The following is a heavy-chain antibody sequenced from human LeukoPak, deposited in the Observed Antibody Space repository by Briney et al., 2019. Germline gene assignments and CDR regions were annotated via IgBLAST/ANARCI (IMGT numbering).Heavy chain of an antibody. J-gene: IGHJ6*02. V-gene: IGHV3-21*01. CDR1: GFTFSSYS. CDR3: ARGGTSYYYYYGTDV. Sequence: PGGSLRLSCAASGFTFSSYSMNWVRQAPGKGLEWVSSISSSSSYIYYADSVKGRFTISRDNAKNSLYLQMNSLRAEDTAVYYCARGGTSYYYYYGTDVWGQGTTVTVSS. CDR2: ISSSSSYI.